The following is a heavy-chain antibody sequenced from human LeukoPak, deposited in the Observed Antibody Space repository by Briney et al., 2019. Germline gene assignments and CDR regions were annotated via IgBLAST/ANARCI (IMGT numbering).Heavy chain of an antibody. J-gene: IGHJ4*02. CDR3: ARGLNDSWTGENY. Sequence: SETLSLTCAVYDGSFSGYYWSWIRQPPGKGLEWIGETNHSGSTNYNPSLKSRVTISLDTSKSQFSLKVRYVTAADTAVYYCARGLNDSWTGENYWGQGTLVTVS. CDR2: TNHSGST. D-gene: IGHD3-3*01. CDR1: DGSFSGYY. V-gene: IGHV4-34*01.